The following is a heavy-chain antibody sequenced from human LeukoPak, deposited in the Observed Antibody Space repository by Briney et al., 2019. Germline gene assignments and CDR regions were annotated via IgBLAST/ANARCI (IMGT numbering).Heavy chain of an antibody. CDR3: ARKRRGDYPGAGWYFDL. J-gene: IGHJ2*01. CDR1: GGTFSSYA. Sequence: GSSVKVSCKASGGTFSSYAISWVRQAPGQGLEWMGGIIPIFGTANYAQKFQGRVTITADKSTSTAYMELSSLRSEDTAVYYCARKRRGDYPGAGWYFDLWGRGTLVTVSS. D-gene: IGHD4-17*01. V-gene: IGHV1-69*06. CDR2: IIPIFGTA.